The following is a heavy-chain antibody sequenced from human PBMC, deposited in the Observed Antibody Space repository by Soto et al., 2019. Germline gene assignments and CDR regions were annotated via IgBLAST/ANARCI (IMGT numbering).Heavy chain of an antibody. J-gene: IGHJ6*02. Sequence: QVQLVQSGAEVKKPGSSVKVSCKTSGGTFSTYTISWVRQAPGQGLEWMGRIIPILGIANYAQKFQGRVTITADKSTSTAYMELSSLRSEDTAVYYCAIHIAVAGTSSYYYGMAVWGQGTTVTVSS. V-gene: IGHV1-69*02. CDR2: IIPILGIA. CDR1: GGTFSTYT. D-gene: IGHD6-19*01. CDR3: AIHIAVAGTSSYYYGMAV.